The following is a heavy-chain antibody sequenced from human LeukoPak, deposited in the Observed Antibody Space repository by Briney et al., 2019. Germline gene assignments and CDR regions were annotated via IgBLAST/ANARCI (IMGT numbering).Heavy chain of an antibody. CDR3: ARHSGSGSLSRPFDP. CDR1: GASVTSGGFY. V-gene: IGHV4-39*01. D-gene: IGHD3-10*01. J-gene: IGHJ5*02. CDR2: IYYTGST. Sequence: SETLSLTCSVSGASVTSGGFYWGWLRQSPGKGLEWIATIYYTGSTYYDPSLKSRVAISIDTSKNQFSLTVRSVSAADTAVYYCARHSGSGSLSRPFDPWGQGTLVTVTS.